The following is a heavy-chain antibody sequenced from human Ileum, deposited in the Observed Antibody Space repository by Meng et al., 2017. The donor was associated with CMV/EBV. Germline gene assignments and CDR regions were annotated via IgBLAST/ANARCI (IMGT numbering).Heavy chain of an antibody. CDR1: GASMTSSTYY. CDR3: ARDYDYGDYQTFDV. J-gene: IGHJ3*01. CDR2: IYYRGNT. Sequence: GSLRLSCTVSGASMTSSTYYWGWIRQSPGKGLECLGTIYYRGNTFYNPSFKNRVTMTVDTSRNQFSLKLTAVTAADTAVYYCARDYDYGDYQTFDVWGQG. V-gene: IGHV4-39*07. D-gene: IGHD4-17*01.